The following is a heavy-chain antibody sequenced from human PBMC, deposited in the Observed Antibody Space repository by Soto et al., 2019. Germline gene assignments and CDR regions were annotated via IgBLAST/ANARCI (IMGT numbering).Heavy chain of an antibody. CDR1: SDSISRSHW. Sequence: SETLSLTCAVSSDSISRSHWLTWVRQSPGKGLEWLGDIYYSGSTNYNPSLRSRVTISVDTSKNQFSLKLSSVTAADTAVYYCARGRMYSSSRREFDYWGQGTLVTVSS. J-gene: IGHJ4*02. D-gene: IGHD6-13*01. V-gene: IGHV4-4*02. CDR2: IYYSGST. CDR3: ARGRMYSSSRREFDY.